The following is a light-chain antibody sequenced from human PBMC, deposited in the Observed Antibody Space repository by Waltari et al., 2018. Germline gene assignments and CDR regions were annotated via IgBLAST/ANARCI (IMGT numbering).Light chain of an antibody. CDR3: QQGYSTPLT. V-gene: IGKV1-39*01. CDR2: AAS. CDR1: QSISNY. J-gene: IGKJ1*01. Sequence: DIQMTQSPSSLSASVGDRVTIACRASQSISNYLNWYQQEPGKAPKLLIYAASSLQSGVPPRFSASGSGTDFTLTISSLQPEDFATYYCQQGYSTPLTFGQGTKVEIK.